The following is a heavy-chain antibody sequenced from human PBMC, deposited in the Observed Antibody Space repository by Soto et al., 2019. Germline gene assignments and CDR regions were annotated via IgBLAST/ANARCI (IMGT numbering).Heavy chain of an antibody. Sequence: GESLKISCKGSGYSFTNYWISCVRQMPGKGLEWMGRIDPSDSYINYGPSFQGHVTISADKSISTAYLQWSSLKASDTAIYYCARRRSNSGWLNAFDIWSQGTMVTVSS. J-gene: IGHJ3*02. CDR3: ARRRSNSGWLNAFDI. CDR1: GYSFTNYW. D-gene: IGHD6-19*01. V-gene: IGHV5-10-1*01. CDR2: IDPSDSYI.